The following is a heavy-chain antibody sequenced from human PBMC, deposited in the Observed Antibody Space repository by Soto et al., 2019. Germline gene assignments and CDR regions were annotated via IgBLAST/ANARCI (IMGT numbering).Heavy chain of an antibody. Sequence: GGSLRLSCAASGFTFSSYSMNWVRQAPGKGLEWVSSISSSSSYIYYADSVKGRFTISRDNAKNSLYLQMNSLRAEDTAVYYCARGMVRGVMDYYYYGMDVWGQGTTVTVSS. CDR1: GFTFSSYS. V-gene: IGHV3-21*01. CDR3: ARGMVRGVMDYYYYGMDV. D-gene: IGHD3-10*01. J-gene: IGHJ6*02. CDR2: ISSSSSYI.